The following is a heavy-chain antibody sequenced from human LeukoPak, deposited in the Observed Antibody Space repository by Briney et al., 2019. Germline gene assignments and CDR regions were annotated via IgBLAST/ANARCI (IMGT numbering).Heavy chain of an antibody. CDR3: ASGWARLRFLEWLLI. D-gene: IGHD3-3*01. V-gene: IGHV1-69*06. CDR1: RGTFSSYA. J-gene: IGHJ4*02. Sequence: GSSVKVSCKASRGTFSSYAISWVRQAPGQGLEWMGGIIPIFGTANYAQKFQGRVTITADKSTSTAYMELSSLRSEDTAVYYCASGWARLRFLEWLLIWGQGTLVTVSS. CDR2: IIPIFGTA.